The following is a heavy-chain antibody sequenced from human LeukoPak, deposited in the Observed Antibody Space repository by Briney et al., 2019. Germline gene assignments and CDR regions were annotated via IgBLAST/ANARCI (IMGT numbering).Heavy chain of an antibody. V-gene: IGHV4-4*07. CDR2: IHFSGST. J-gene: IGHJ4*02. Sequence: SSQTLSLTCAVSTASVTSHHCAWIRQPAVKGMEWDGGIHFSGSTNYNLSTRGRVAIYLDQSKNELSLTLKSVSAADTAVYYCARDESSRDDSGGYHYWGRGVLVTVSS. CDR1: TASVTSHH. CDR3: ARDESSRDDSGGYHY. D-gene: IGHD3-22*01.